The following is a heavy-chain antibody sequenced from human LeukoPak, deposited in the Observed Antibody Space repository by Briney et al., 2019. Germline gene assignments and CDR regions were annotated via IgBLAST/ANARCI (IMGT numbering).Heavy chain of an antibody. Sequence: GGSLRLSCAASGFTVSSNYMSWVRQAPGKGLEWVSIIYSGGSTYYADSVKGRFTISRDNSKNTLYLQMNSLRAEDTAVYYCAKDLSVVVITSGFDYWGQGTVVTVSS. D-gene: IGHD3-22*01. J-gene: IGHJ4*02. CDR1: GFTVSSNY. CDR3: AKDLSVVVITSGFDY. V-gene: IGHV3-53*01. CDR2: IYSGGST.